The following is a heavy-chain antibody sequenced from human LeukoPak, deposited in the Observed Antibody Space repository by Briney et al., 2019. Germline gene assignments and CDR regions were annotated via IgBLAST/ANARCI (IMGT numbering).Heavy chain of an antibody. Sequence: SGTLSLTCAVSGXSISSSNWWSWVRQPPGKGLEWIGYIYHSGSTYYNPSLKSRVTISVDSSKNQFSLKLSSVTAADTAVYYCARLVAATGNFDYWGQGTLVTVSS. D-gene: IGHD6-13*01. CDR2: IYHSGST. J-gene: IGHJ4*02. CDR1: GXSISSSNW. V-gene: IGHV4-4*02. CDR3: ARLVAATGNFDY.